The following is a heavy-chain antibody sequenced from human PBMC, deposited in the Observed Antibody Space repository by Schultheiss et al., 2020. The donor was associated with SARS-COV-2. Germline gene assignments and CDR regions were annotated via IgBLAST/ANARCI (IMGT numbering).Heavy chain of an antibody. CDR1: GFTFSSYA. D-gene: IGHD2-2*01. J-gene: IGHJ4*02. Sequence: GGSLRLSCAASGFTFSSYAMHWVRQAPGKGLEWVAVISYDGSNKYYADSVKGRFTISRDNSKNTLYLQMNSLRAEDTALYYCARSRSYATAWSVAFFDHWGQGALVTVSS. CDR2: ISYDGSNK. V-gene: IGHV3-30*01. CDR3: ARSRSYATAWSVAFFDH.